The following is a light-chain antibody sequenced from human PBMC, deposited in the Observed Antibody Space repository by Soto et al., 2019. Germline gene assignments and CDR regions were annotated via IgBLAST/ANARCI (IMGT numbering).Light chain of an antibody. J-gene: IGLJ1*01. CDR1: NIGSKN. CDR2: RDS. CDR3: QVWDSSFYV. Sequence: SYELTQPLSVSVALGQTARITCGGNNIGSKNVHWYQQKPGQAPVLVIYRDSNRPSGIPERFSGSNSGNTATLTISRAQAGDEADYYCQVWDSSFYVFGTGTKVTV. V-gene: IGLV3-9*01.